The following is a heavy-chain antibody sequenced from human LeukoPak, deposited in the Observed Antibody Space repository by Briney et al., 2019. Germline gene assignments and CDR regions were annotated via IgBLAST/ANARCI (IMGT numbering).Heavy chain of an antibody. V-gene: IGHV3-21*04. D-gene: IGHD5-18*01. CDR2: ISSSSSYI. Sequence: GGSLRLSCAASGFTFLSYGMHRVRQAPGKGLEWVSSISSSSSYIYYADSVKGRFTISRDNSKNTLYLQMNSLRAEDTAVYYCAAVDVDTAFPWGQGTLVTVSS. CDR3: AAVDVDTAFP. J-gene: IGHJ5*02. CDR1: GFTFLSYG.